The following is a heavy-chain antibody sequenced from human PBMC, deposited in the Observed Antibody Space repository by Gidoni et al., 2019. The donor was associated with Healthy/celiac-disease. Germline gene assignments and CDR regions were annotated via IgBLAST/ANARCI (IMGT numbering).Heavy chain of an antibody. D-gene: IGHD4-4*01. CDR3: ATSGVAVTRVDY. CDR1: FSSYG. J-gene: IGHJ4*02. V-gene: IGHV3-30*03. CDR2: ISYDGSNK. Sequence: QVQLVESGGGVVQPGRSLRLTFSSYGMHWVRQAPGKGLAWVAVISYDGSNKYYADSVKGRFTISRDNSKNTLYLQMNSLRAEDTAVYYCATSGVAVTRVDYWGQGTLVTVSS.